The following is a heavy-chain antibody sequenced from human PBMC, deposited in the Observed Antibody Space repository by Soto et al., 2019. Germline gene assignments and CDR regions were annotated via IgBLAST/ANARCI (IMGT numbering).Heavy chain of an antibody. Sequence: VQLLESGGGLVQPGGSLGLSCAGSGFTFANYAMSWVRQAPGKGLEWASVLSNSGGTTYYADSVKGRFTISRDNFKNTLYLQLDSLRAEDTAIYYCARFEGGASGTYGLDVWGQGTTVTVSS. CDR2: LSNSGGTT. CDR3: ARFEGGASGTYGLDV. CDR1: GFTFANYA. D-gene: IGHD3-10*01. J-gene: IGHJ6*02. V-gene: IGHV3-23*01.